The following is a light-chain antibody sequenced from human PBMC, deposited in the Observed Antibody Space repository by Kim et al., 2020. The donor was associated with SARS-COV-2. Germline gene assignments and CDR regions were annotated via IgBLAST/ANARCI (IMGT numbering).Light chain of an antibody. J-gene: IGKJ2*02. CDR3: QQYDNWPPWT. CDR1: QTVTTN. Sequence: VCPGERATLSRRASQTVTTNLAWYQRKPGQPPRLLIYGASTRSTGIPPRFSGSGSGTEFTLTISSLQSADFAVYYCQQYDNWPPWTFGQGTKLEI. V-gene: IGKV3-15*01. CDR2: GAS.